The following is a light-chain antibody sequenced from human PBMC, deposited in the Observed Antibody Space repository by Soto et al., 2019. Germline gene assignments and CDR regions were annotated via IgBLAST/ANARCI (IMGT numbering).Light chain of an antibody. Sequence: QSVLTQPPSVSGAPGQRVTISCTGSSSNIGAGYDVHWYQQLPGTAPKLLIYGNSNRPSGVPDRFSGSKSGTSASLAITGLQAEDEADYYCQSYDISLSAWVFGGGTNLTV. V-gene: IGLV1-40*01. CDR2: GNS. CDR1: SSNIGAGYD. CDR3: QSYDISLSAWV. J-gene: IGLJ3*02.